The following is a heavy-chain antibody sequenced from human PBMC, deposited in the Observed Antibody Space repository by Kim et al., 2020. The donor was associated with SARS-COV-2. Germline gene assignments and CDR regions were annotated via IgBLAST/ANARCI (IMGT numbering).Heavy chain of an antibody. CDR1: GYTFTSYA. D-gene: IGHD6-13*01. CDR3: ARDIVGSSWYAGAFDI. Sequence: ASVKVSCKASGYTFTSYAMNWVRQAPGQGLEWMGWINTNTGNPTYAQGFTGRFVFSLDTSVSTAYLQISSLKAEDTAVYYCARDIVGSSWYAGAFDIWGQGTMVTVSS. V-gene: IGHV7-4-1*02. CDR2: INTNTGNP. J-gene: IGHJ3*02.